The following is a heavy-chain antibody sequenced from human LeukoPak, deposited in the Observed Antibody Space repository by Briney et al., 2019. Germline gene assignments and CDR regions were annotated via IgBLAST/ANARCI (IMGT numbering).Heavy chain of an antibody. CDR3: ARDLGMAARIVVVPGIFDY. V-gene: IGHV1-46*01. CDR2: INPSGCST. Sequence: ASVKVSCKASGYSFTSYYMHWVRQAPGQGLEWMGIINPSGCSTSYAQKFQGRVTMTRDTSTSTVYMELSSLRSEDTAVYYCARDLGMAARIVVVPGIFDYWGQGTLVTVSS. CDR1: GYSFTSYY. J-gene: IGHJ4*02. D-gene: IGHD3-22*01.